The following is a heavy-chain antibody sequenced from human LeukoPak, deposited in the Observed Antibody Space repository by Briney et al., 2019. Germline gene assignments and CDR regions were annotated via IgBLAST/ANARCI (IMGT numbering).Heavy chain of an antibody. Sequence: PSETLSLTCTVSGGSISSYYWSWIRQPAGKGLEWIGRIYTSGSTNYNPSLRSRVTMSVDTSKNQFSLKLSSVTAADTAVYYCARESRTYYDFWIEGYYYGMDVWGQGTTVTVSS. CDR3: ARESRTYYDFWIEGYYYGMDV. D-gene: IGHD3-3*01. V-gene: IGHV4-4*07. CDR1: GGSISSYY. J-gene: IGHJ6*02. CDR2: IYTSGST.